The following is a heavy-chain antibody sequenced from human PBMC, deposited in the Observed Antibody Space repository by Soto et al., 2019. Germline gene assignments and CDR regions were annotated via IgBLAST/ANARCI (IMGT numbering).Heavy chain of an antibody. D-gene: IGHD2-15*01. CDR1: GFTFSNYW. J-gene: IGHJ4*02. Sequence: PGGSLRLSCADSGFTFSNYWMTWVRQAPGKGLEWVANIKEDGSEKHYVDSVKGRFTISRDNAKNSLYLQMNSLRVEDTAVYFCSRDVVVGAKALNYWGQGALVPVSS. V-gene: IGHV3-7*01. CDR2: IKEDGSEK. CDR3: SRDVVVGAKALNY.